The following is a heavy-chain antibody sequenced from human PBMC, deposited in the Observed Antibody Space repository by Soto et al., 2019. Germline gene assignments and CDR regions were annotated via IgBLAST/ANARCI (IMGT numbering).Heavy chain of an antibody. CDR2: ISGSGGST. V-gene: IGHV3-23*01. CDR1: GFTFSNAW. Sequence: GGSLRLSCAASGFTFSNAWINWVRQAPGKGLEWVSAISGSGGSTYYADSVKGRFTISRDNSKNTLYLQMNSLRAEDTAVYYCAKEPDALDYWGQGTLVTVSS. J-gene: IGHJ4*02. CDR3: AKEPDALDY. D-gene: IGHD2-2*01.